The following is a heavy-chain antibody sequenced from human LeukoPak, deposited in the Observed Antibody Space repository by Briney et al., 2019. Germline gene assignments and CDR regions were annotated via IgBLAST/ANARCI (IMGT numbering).Heavy chain of an antibody. Sequence: SETLSLTCSVSGASITNSDWWTWVRQPPGEGLEWIGEIYHNGNINYNPSLRSRVTISVDKSKRQISLKLASVTAADTAVYHCARDPVAAAGTAFDYWGQGILVTVSA. CDR3: ARDPVAAAGTAFDY. D-gene: IGHD6-13*01. V-gene: IGHV4-4*02. CDR1: GASITNSDW. CDR2: IYHNGNI. J-gene: IGHJ4*02.